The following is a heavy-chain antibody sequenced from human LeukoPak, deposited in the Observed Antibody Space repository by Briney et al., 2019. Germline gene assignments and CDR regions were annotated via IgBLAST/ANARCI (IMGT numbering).Heavy chain of an antibody. CDR1: GYTFTGYY. D-gene: IGHD3-22*01. CDR2: INPNSGGT. Sequence: SVKVSCKASGYTFTGYYMHWVRQAPGQGLEWMGWINPNSGGTNYAQKFQGRVTMTRDTSISTAYMELSRLRSDDTAVYYCHYDSSGYYSGLDIWGQGTMVTVSS. V-gene: IGHV1-2*02. CDR3: HYDSSGYYSGLDI. J-gene: IGHJ3*02.